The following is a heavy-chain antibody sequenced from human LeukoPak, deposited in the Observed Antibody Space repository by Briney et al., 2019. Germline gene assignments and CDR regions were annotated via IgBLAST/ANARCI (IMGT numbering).Heavy chain of an antibody. D-gene: IGHD3-10*01. CDR2: IYSGGST. V-gene: IGHV3-66*01. CDR1: GFTVGNNY. J-gene: IGHJ4*02. CDR3: ATGERMVRGDGVDY. Sequence: QPGGSLRLSCAASGFTVGNNYMSWVRQAPGKGLEWVSVIYSGGSTYYADSVKGRFTISRDNSKNTLYLQMNSLRAEDTAVYFCATGERMVRGDGVDYWGQGTLVTVSS.